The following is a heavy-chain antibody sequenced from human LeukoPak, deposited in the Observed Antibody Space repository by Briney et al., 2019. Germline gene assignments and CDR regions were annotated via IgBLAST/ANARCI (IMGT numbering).Heavy chain of an antibody. CDR3: ARHGVDTAMVTGSGVDY. J-gene: IGHJ4*02. CDR2: IYTSGST. Sequence: KPSETLSLTCTVSGGSISSYYWSWIRQPAGKGLEWIGRIYTSGSTNYNPSLKSRVTMSVDTSKNQFSLKLSSVTAADTAVYYCARHGVDTAMVTGSGVDYWGQGTLVTVSS. D-gene: IGHD5-18*01. CDR1: GGSISSYY. V-gene: IGHV4-4*07.